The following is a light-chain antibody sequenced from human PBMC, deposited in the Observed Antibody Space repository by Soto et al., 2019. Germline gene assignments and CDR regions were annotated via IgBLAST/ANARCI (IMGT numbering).Light chain of an antibody. CDR2: NNN. V-gene: IGLV1-44*01. Sequence: QSALTQPPSASGTPGQRVTISCSGGSSNIGTNAVNWYQQLPGTAPKLLIYNNNQRPSGVPDRFSGSKSGTSASLAISGLQSEDEADYYCAAWDASRNGYVFGTGTKVTVL. CDR1: SSNIGTNA. CDR3: AAWDASRNGYV. J-gene: IGLJ1*01.